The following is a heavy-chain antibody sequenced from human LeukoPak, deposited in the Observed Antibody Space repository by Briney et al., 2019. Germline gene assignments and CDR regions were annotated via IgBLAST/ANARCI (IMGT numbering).Heavy chain of an antibody. D-gene: IGHD3-22*01. CDR3: ARRFSDDSSGSRDY. J-gene: IGHJ4*02. CDR2: MNPNSGNT. CDR1: GYTFTGYY. V-gene: IGHV1-8*02. Sequence: ASVKVSCKASGYTFTGYYMHWVRQAPGQGLEWMGWMNPNSGNTGYAQKFQGRVTMTRNTSISTAYMELSSLRSEDTAVYYCARRFSDDSSGSRDYWGQGTLVTVSS.